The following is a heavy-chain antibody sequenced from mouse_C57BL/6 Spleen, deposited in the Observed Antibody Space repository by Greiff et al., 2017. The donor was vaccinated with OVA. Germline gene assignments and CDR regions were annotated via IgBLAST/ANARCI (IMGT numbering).Heavy chain of an antibody. Sequence: VQLQQSGPELVKPGASVKISCKASGYTFTDYYINWVKRRPGQGLEWIGWIYPGSGNTKYNEKFKGKATLTVDTSSSTAYMQLSSLTSEDSAVYFCARTLYYYGSSLLYYFDYWGQGTTLTVSS. CDR3: ARTLYYYGSSLLYYFDY. CDR1: GYTFTDYY. CDR2: IYPGSGNT. J-gene: IGHJ2*01. V-gene: IGHV1-84*01. D-gene: IGHD1-1*01.